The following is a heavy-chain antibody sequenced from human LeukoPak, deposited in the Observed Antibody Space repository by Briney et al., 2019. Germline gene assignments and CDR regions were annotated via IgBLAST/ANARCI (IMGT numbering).Heavy chain of an antibody. Sequence: VVSVKVSCKASGYTFTGYYMHWVRQAPGQGLEWMGWINPNSGGTNYAQKFQGRVTMTRDASISTAYMELSRLRSDDTAVYYCARDKYYYDSSGSIDYWGQGTLVTVSS. V-gene: IGHV1-2*02. CDR2: INPNSGGT. J-gene: IGHJ4*02. CDR3: ARDKYYYDSSGSIDY. CDR1: GYTFTGYY. D-gene: IGHD3-22*01.